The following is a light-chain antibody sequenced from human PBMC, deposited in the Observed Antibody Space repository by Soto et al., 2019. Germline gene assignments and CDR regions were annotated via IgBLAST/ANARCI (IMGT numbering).Light chain of an antibody. V-gene: IGKV1-9*01. CDR3: HQRQSWPRT. Sequence: NQSPSFLSASVGDRVTITCLASQGISTYLAWYQQKLGKAPKLLIYDASTLQSGVPARFSASGTGTDFTLTISDVQPEDFAVYYCHQRQSWPRTFGQGTKVDIK. CDR2: DAS. CDR1: QGISTY. J-gene: IGKJ1*01.